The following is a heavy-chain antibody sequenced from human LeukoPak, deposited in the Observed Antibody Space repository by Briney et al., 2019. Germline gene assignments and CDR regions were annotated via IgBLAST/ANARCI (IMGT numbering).Heavy chain of an antibody. Sequence: GGSLRLSCAASGFTLSSYGVHWVRQAPGKGLEWVTVLWYDVNNKYYADSVKGRFTISRDNSKKTLNLQMNSLRADDTAVYYCAKASHSYGYGYFDYWGQGTLVTVSS. V-gene: IGHV3-30*02. D-gene: IGHD5-18*01. CDR3: AKASHSYGYGYFDY. CDR1: GFTLSSYG. J-gene: IGHJ4*02. CDR2: LWYDVNNK.